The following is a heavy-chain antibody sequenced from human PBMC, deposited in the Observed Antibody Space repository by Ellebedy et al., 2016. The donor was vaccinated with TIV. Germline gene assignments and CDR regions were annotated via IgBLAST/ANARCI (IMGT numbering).Heavy chain of an antibody. V-gene: IGHV1-69*13. J-gene: IGHJ6*02. CDR1: GGTFSSYA. CDR3: ARGPLYCSSTSCFSYYGMDV. Sequence: SVKVSXKASGGTFSSYAISWVRQAPGQGLEWMGGIIPIFGTANYAQKFQGRVTITADESTSTAYMELSSLRSEDTAVYYCARGPLYCSSTSCFSYYGMDVWGQGTTVTVSS. CDR2: IIPIFGTA. D-gene: IGHD2-2*01.